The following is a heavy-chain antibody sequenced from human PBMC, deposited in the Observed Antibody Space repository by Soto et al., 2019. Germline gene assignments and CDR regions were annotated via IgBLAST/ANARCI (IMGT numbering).Heavy chain of an antibody. CDR3: VRDLGFWNTL. V-gene: IGHV3-7*01. CDR1: GFSFSDFP. CDR2: IDKNGSGK. J-gene: IGHJ4*02. D-gene: IGHD3-3*01. Sequence: DVQLVESGGGLVQPGGSLRLSCAASGFSFSDFPMSWARQTSGRGLEWVATIDKNGSGKSYVDSVRGRFTISRDNAESSLSLPMTSLTAEDTALYYCVRDLGFWNTLWGQGTLVTVSS.